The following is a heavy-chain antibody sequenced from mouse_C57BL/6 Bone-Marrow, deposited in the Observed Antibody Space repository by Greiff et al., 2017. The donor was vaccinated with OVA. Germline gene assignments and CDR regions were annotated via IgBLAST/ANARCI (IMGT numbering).Heavy chain of an antibody. CDR2: IDPSDSYT. Sequence: QVQLQQSGAELVKPGASVKLSCKASGYTFTSYWMQWVKQRPGQGLEWIGEIDPSDSYTNYNQKFKGKATLTVDTSSSTAYMQLSSLTSEDSAVYYCARIYDGYLAWFAYWGQGTLVTVSA. V-gene: IGHV1-50*01. CDR3: ARIYDGYLAWFAY. J-gene: IGHJ3*01. D-gene: IGHD2-3*01. CDR1: GYTFTSYW.